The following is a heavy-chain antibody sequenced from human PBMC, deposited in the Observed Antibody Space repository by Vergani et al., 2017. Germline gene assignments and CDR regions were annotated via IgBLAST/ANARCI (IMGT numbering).Heavy chain of an antibody. J-gene: IGHJ6*03. D-gene: IGHD2-15*01. Sequence: QVQLQESGPGLVKPSETLSLTCTVSGGSISSYYWSWIRQPPGKGLEWIGEINHSGSTNYNPSLKSRVTISVDTSKNQFSLKLSSVTAADTAVYYCARAYCSGGSCYSIPYYYYMDVWGKGTTVTVSS. V-gene: IGHV4-34*01. CDR1: GGSISSYY. CDR3: ARAYCSGGSCYSIPYYYYMDV. CDR2: INHSGST.